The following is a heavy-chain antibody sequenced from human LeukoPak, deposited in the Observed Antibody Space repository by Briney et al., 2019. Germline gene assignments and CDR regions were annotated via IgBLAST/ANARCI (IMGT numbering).Heavy chain of an antibody. D-gene: IGHD6-13*01. CDR2: IIPIFGTA. V-gene: IGHV1-69*01. CDR1: GGTFSSYA. CDR3: ARDTRDIAAAGTEPDI. Sequence: ASVKVSCKASGGTFSSYAISWVRQAPGQGLEWMGGIIPIFGTANYAQKFQGRVTITADESTSTAYMELSSLRSEDTAVYYCARDTRDIAAAGTEPDIWGQGTMVTVSS. J-gene: IGHJ3*02.